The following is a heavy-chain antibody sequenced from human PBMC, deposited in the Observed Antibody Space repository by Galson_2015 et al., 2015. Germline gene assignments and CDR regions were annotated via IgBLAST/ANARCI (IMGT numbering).Heavy chain of an antibody. CDR1: RFTFSSYS. Sequence: SLRLSCAVSRFTFSSYSVTWVRQAPGKGLEWVSSISSSSTYIYYADSVKGRFTISRDNAKNSLYLQMNSLRAEDTAVYYCARVNDFWSGYYTDTYYYMDVWGKGPRSPSP. CDR2: ISSSSTYI. CDR3: ARVNDFWSGYYTDTYYYMDV. D-gene: IGHD3-3*01. V-gene: IGHV3-21*01. J-gene: IGHJ6*03.